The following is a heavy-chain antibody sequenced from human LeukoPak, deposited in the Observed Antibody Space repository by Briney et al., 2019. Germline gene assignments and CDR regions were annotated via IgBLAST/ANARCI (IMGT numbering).Heavy chain of an antibody. CDR1: GYSLNGFY. CDR2: IDPKTGGA. Sequence: ASVKVSCKASGYSLNGFYMHWVRQAPGQGLEWMAWIDPKTGGATYAQKFQGRVNLTRDMAITTVYMELNSLLFDDTAVYYCARGFGFRRVFDNWGQGTLVTVSS. V-gene: IGHV1-2*02. J-gene: IGHJ4*02. CDR3: ARGFGFRRVFDN. D-gene: IGHD3-16*01.